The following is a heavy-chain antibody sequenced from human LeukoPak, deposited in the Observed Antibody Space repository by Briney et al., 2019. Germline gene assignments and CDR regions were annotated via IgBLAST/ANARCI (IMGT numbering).Heavy chain of an antibody. CDR1: GGSVSSGSYY. Sequence: SETLSLTCTVSGGSVSSGSYYWSWIRQPPGKGLEWIGYIYYSGSTNYNPSLKSRVTISVDTSKNQFSLKLSSVTAADTAVYYCAREIPGYFDLWGRGTLVTVSS. CDR2: IYYSGST. J-gene: IGHJ2*01. V-gene: IGHV4-61*01. CDR3: AREIPGYFDL.